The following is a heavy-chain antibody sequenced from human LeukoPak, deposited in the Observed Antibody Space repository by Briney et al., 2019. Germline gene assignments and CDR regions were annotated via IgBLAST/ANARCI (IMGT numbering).Heavy chain of an antibody. CDR1: GYTFTSYG. CDR2: ISAYSDDT. CDR3: ARCSGGSCYSFDDV. Sequence: GASVKVSCKASGYTFTSYGITWVRQAPGQGLEWMGWISAYSDDTNYAQNLQGRFTMTTDTFTSTAYMELRSLRSDDTAVYYCARCSGGSCYSFDDVWGQGTTVTVSS. J-gene: IGHJ6*02. D-gene: IGHD2-15*01. V-gene: IGHV1-18*01.